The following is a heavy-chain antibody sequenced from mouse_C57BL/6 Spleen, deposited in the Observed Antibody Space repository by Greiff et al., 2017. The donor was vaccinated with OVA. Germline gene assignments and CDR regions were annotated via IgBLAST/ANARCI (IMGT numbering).Heavy chain of an antibody. V-gene: IGHV1-52*01. CDR3: ALTTVVAPFDY. CDR2: IDPSDSET. CDR1: GYTFTSYW. J-gene: IGHJ2*01. Sequence: QVQLQQPGAELVRPGSSVKLSCKASGYTFTSYWMHWVKQRPIQGLEWIGNIDPSDSETHYNQKFKDQATLTVDKSSSTAYMQLRSLTSEDSAVYYCALTTVVAPFDYWGQGTTLTVSS. D-gene: IGHD1-1*01.